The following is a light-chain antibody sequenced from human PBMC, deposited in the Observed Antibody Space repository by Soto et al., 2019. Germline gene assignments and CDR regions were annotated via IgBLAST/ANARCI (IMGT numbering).Light chain of an antibody. Sequence: IQMTQSPSSLSASAGDRVTITCRAGQSVSGWLAWYQQKPGEAPKLLIYDASALPRGVPSRFSGSGSGTKFTLTIASLQPDDFATYYCQQYETFSGTFGPGTKVDIK. CDR1: QSVSGW. J-gene: IGKJ1*01. CDR3: QQYETFSGT. CDR2: DAS. V-gene: IGKV1-5*01.